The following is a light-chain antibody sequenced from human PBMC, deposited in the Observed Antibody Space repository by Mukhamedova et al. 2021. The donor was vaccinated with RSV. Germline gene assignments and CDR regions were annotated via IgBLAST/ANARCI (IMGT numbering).Light chain of an antibody. CDR3: QQYDNVPLT. V-gene: IGKV1-33*01. Sequence: WYQRRVHGQAPKVLIYDVSNLERGVPSRFSGSGSGTDFTLTISSLQPEDFASYYCQQYDNVPLTFGGGTKVEMK. J-gene: IGKJ4*01. CDR2: DVS.